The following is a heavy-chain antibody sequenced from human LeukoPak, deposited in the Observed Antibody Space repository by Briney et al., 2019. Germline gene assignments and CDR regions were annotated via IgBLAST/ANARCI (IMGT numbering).Heavy chain of an antibody. CDR1: GGTFSRYP. CDR3: ARGPTLATNAFDI. J-gene: IGHJ3*02. V-gene: IGHV1-69*06. D-gene: IGHD2-15*01. CDR2: ITPIFGTA. Sequence: SVKVSSKASGGTFSRYPISWVRQAPGQGLEWMGGITPIFGTANYAQKFQVRVRITADKSTTTAYMELSSLRSEDTAVYYCARGPTLATNAFDIWGHGTLVTVSS.